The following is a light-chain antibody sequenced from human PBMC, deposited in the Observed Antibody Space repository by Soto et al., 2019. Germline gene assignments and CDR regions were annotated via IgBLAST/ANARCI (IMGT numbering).Light chain of an antibody. CDR2: DAS. J-gene: IGKJ5*01. Sequence: EIVLTQSPATLSLSPGETATLSCRASQSISRYLAWYQQKPGQAPRLLIYDASIRATGIPARFRGGGSETDFTLTISSLAPEDFAVYYCQQYNTWPLITFGPGTRLDIK. V-gene: IGKV3-11*01. CDR3: QQYNTWPLIT. CDR1: QSISRY.